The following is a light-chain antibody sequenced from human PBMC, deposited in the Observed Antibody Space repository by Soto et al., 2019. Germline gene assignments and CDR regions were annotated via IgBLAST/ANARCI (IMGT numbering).Light chain of an antibody. Sequence: EIVLTQSPGTLSLSPGERATLSCRASQSVSSIYLALYQQKPGQAPRLLIYGASSRATGIPDRFSGSGSGTELTLTIRRLEPEEFAVYYCQQYGSSLMYTFGQGTKLEIK. CDR2: GAS. J-gene: IGKJ2*01. V-gene: IGKV3-20*01. CDR1: QSVSSIY. CDR3: QQYGSSLMYT.